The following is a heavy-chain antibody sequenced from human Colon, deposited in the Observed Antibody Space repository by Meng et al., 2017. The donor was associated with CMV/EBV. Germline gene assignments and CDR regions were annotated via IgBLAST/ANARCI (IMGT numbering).Heavy chain of an antibody. V-gene: IGHV1-8*03. CDR3: ARGGYCSSTSCYRSFNY. Sequence: ASVKVSCKASGYTFTDHYIQWVRQAPGQGLEWMGWMNPNSGNTGYAQKFQGRVTITRNTSISTAYMELSSLRSEDTAVYYCARGGYCSSTSCYRSFNYWGQGTLVTVSS. CDR2: MNPNSGNT. D-gene: IGHD2-2*03. J-gene: IGHJ4*02. CDR1: GYTFTDHY.